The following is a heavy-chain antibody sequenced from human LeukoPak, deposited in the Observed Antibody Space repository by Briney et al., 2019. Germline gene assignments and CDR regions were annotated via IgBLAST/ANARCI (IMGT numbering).Heavy chain of an antibody. CDR1: GLAFSNCW. V-gene: IGHV3-7*03. J-gene: IGHJ6*03. CDR2: IKLDGSDK. CDR3: AKNRGAGSHFDYHMNV. D-gene: IGHD1-26*01. Sequence: GGSLSLSCAASGLAFSNCWMSWVRQPPGKGPEGVANIKLDGSDKSSVDSVKGRSTISRDHAKNSLYRQVNRLPPADTAVYYCAKNRGAGSHFDYHMNVWGKGTTVTVSS.